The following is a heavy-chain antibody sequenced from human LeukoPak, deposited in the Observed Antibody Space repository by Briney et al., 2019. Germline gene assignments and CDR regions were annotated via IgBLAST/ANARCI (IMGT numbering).Heavy chain of an antibody. Sequence: GESLKISCKGSGYSFTNYWIGWVRQMPEKGLEWMGIIYPGDSDTRYSPSFQGQVTISADKSITTAYLQWSSLKASDTAMYYCARGGTVTVAHIWFDPWGQGTLVTVSS. D-gene: IGHD1/OR15-1a*01. CDR2: IYPGDSDT. CDR1: GYSFTNYW. CDR3: ARGGTVTVAHIWFDP. J-gene: IGHJ5*02. V-gene: IGHV5-51*01.